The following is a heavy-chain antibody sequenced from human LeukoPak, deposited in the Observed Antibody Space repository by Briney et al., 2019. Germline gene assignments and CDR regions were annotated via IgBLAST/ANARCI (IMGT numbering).Heavy chain of an antibody. CDR1: GFTFSSYA. J-gene: IGHJ4*02. CDR3: AKDFRPRRAYYFDY. D-gene: IGHD1-1*01. V-gene: IGHV3-23*01. Sequence: PGGSLRLSYAASGFTFSSYAMSWVRQASGKGLEWVSAISGSGGSTYYADSVKGRFTISRDNSKNTLYLQMNSLRAEDTAVYYCAKDFRPRRAYYFDYWGQGTLVTVSS. CDR2: ISGSGGST.